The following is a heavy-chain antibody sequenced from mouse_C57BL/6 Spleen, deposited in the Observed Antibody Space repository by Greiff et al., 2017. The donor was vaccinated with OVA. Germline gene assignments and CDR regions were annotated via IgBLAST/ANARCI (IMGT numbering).Heavy chain of an antibody. CDR3: ARTDGNYVYFDV. CDR2: IYPGSGST. D-gene: IGHD2-1*01. J-gene: IGHJ1*03. Sequence: QVQLQQPGAELVKPGASVKMSCKASGYTFTSYWITWVKQRPGQGLEWIGDIYPGSGSTNYNEKFKSKATLTVDTSSSTAYMQLSSLTSEDSAVDYCARTDGNYVYFDVWGTGTTVTVSS. CDR1: GYTFTSYW. V-gene: IGHV1-55*01.